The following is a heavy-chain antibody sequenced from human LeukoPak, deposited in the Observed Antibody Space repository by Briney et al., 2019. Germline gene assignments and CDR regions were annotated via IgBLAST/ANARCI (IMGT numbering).Heavy chain of an antibody. CDR3: ARDDPLGSNWFDP. CDR1: GGSISSYY. V-gene: IGHV4-59*01. J-gene: IGHJ5*02. Sequence: SETLSLTCTVSGGSISSYYWSWIRQPPGKGLEWIGYIYYSGSTNYNPSLKSRVTISVDTSKNQFSLKLSSVTAADTAVYYCARDDPLGSNWFDPWGQGTLVTVSS. CDR2: IYYSGST.